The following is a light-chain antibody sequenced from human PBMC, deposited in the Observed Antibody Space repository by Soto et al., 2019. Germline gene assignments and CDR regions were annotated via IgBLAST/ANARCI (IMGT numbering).Light chain of an antibody. CDR2: GAS. CDR3: QQYNSWPLA. Sequence: EIVMTQSPATLSVSPGERATLSCRASQSVYSNLAWYQQKPGQAPRLLIYGASTRATGIPARFSGSGSGTEFPLTISSLHSEDFAVYYCQQYNSWPLAFGQGTKVEVK. CDR1: QSVYSN. J-gene: IGKJ1*01. V-gene: IGKV3-15*01.